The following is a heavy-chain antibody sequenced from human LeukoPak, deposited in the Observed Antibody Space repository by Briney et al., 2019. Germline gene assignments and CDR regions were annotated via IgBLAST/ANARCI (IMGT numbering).Heavy chain of an antibody. D-gene: IGHD3-22*01. J-gene: IGHJ4*02. Sequence: GGSLRLSCAASGYTFSSYSVNWVRQAPGKGLEWVSSISVGGNYIYYADSVRGRFSISRDDARNSLYLQMDSLRGDDTAVYYCARLRRNSDRSGYYYYYDYWGQGTLVTVSP. CDR3: ARLRRNSDRSGYYYYYDY. CDR2: ISVGGNYI. V-gene: IGHV3-21*01. CDR1: GYTFSSYS.